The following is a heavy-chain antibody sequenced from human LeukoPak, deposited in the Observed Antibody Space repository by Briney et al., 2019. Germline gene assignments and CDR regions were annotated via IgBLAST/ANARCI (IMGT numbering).Heavy chain of an antibody. V-gene: IGHV3-23*01. CDR1: GFTFSNYA. CDR2: FSGNDGST. Sequence: PGGSLRLSCATSGFTFSNYAINWVRQAPGKGLEWVSAFSGNDGSTYYADSVRGRFTISRDNSKHTLYLQMTSLRAEDTAVYYCAKMTPRSYHMDVWGKGTTVTVS. CDR3: AKMTPRSYHMDV. J-gene: IGHJ6*03.